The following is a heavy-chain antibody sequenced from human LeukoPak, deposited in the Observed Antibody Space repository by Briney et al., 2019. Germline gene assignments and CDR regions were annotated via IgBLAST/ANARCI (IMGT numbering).Heavy chain of an antibody. D-gene: IGHD3-3*01. J-gene: IGHJ5*02. Sequence: ASVKVSCKASGYTFTSYYMHWVRQAPGQGLEWMGIINPSGGSTSYAQKFQGRVTMTRDTSTSTVYMELSSLRSEDTAVYYCAREVSSYDFWGGYYSLNWFDPRGQGTLVTVSS. CDR1: GYTFTSYY. CDR3: AREVSSYDFWGGYYSLNWFDP. CDR2: INPSGGST. V-gene: IGHV1-46*01.